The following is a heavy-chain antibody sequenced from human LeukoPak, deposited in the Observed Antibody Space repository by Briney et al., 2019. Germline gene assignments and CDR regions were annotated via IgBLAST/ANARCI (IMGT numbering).Heavy chain of an antibody. CDR3: ARGSRIQLWFDN. Sequence: SETLSLTCTVSGGSISSGGYYWSWIRQPPGKGLEWIGYIYHSGSTYYNPSLKSRVTISVDTSKNQFSLKLSSVTAADTAVYYCARGSRIQLWFDNWGQGTLVTVSS. CDR1: GGSISSGGYY. D-gene: IGHD5-18*01. J-gene: IGHJ5*02. CDR2: IYHSGST. V-gene: IGHV4-30-2*01.